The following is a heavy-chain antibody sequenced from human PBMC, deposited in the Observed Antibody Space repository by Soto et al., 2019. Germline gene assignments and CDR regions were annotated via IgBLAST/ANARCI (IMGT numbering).Heavy chain of an antibody. CDR2: ISAYNGNT. V-gene: IGHV1-18*01. CDR3: ARRGTPIAY. CDR1: GYTFTNFG. D-gene: IGHD2-15*01. Sequence: QVQLVQSGAEVKKPGASVKVSCKASGYTFTNFGISWVRQAPGQGLEWMGWISAYNGNTNYAQKFQGRVTMTTDTTTSTANKEVRSQRFDAPSMKHWARRGTPIAYWRQGTRVTVSP. J-gene: IGHJ4*02.